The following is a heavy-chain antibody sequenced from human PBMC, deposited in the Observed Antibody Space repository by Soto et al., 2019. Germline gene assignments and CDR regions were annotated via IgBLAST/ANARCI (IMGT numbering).Heavy chain of an antibody. V-gene: IGHV1-18*01. D-gene: IGHD1-1*01. J-gene: IGHJ4*02. CDR3: ARVNWPRYYFDY. CDR2: ISAYNGNT. Sequence: ASVKVSCKASGYTFTSYGISWVRQAPGQGLEWMGWISAYNGNTNYAQKLQGRVTMTTDTSTSTAYMELRSRRSDDTAVYYCARVNWPRYYFDYWGQGTLVTVSS. CDR1: GYTFTSYG.